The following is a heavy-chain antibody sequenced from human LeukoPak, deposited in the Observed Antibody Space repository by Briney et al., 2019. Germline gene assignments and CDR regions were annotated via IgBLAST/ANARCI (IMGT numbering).Heavy chain of an antibody. J-gene: IGHJ3*02. V-gene: IGHV3-64*01. D-gene: IGHD1-26*01. Sequence: GGSLRLSCAASGFTFSSCAMHWVRQAPGKGLEYVSAISSNGGSTYYANSVKGRFTISRDNSKNTLYLQMGSLRAEDVAVYYCARAASGSYSGHDAFDIWGQGTMVTVSS. CDR3: ARAASGSYSGHDAFDI. CDR1: GFTFSSCA. CDR2: ISSNGGST.